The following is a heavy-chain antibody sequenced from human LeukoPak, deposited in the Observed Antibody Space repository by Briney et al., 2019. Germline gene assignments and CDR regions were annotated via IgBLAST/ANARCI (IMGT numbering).Heavy chain of an antibody. J-gene: IGHJ4*02. Sequence: GGSLRLSCAASGFTFSSYWMSWVRQAPGKGLEWVVNIKQDGSEKYYVDSVKGRFTISRDNAKNSLYLQMNSLRAEDTAVYYCARVEGGSGSYFDYWGQGTLVTVSS. CDR1: GFTFSSYW. CDR2: IKQDGSEK. D-gene: IGHD3-10*01. V-gene: IGHV3-7*01. CDR3: ARVEGGSGSYFDY.